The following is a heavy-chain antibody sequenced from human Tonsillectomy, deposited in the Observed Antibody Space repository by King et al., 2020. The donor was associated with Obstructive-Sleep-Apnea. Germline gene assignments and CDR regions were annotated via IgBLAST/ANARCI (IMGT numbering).Heavy chain of an antibody. V-gene: IGHV4-59*08. D-gene: IGHD2-8*01. CDR3: ARLSSMLYYFDY. Sequence: QLQESGPGLVEPSETLSLTCTVSGGSISSYYWSWIRQSPGKGLEWIGYIYYSGSTNYNPSLQSRVTISVDTSKNQFSLKQSSVTAADTALYYCARLSSMLYYFDYWGQGTLVTVSS. CDR2: IYYSGST. J-gene: IGHJ4*02. CDR1: GGSISSYY.